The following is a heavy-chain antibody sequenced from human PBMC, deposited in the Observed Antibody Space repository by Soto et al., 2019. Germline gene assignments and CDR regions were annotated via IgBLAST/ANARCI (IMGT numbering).Heavy chain of an antibody. CDR2: IIPILGIA. D-gene: IGHD1-26*01. V-gene: IGHV1-69*02. Sequence: QVQLVQSGAEVKKPGSSVKVSCKASGGTFSSYTISWVRQAPGQGLEWMGRIIPILGIANYAQKFQGRVTITADKSTSTAYMELSSLRSEDTAVYYCASSWYSVWQRYYFDYWGQGTLVTVSS. CDR3: ASSWYSVWQRYYFDY. J-gene: IGHJ4*02. CDR1: GGTFSSYT.